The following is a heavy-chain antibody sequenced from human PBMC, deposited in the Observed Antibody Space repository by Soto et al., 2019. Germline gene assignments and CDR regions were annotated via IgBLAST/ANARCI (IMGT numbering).Heavy chain of an antibody. Sequence: QLQLQESGPGLVKPSETLSLTCTVSGGSISSSSYYWGWIRQPPGKGLEWIGSIYYSGSTYYNPSLKSRVTISVDTSKNQFSLKLSSVTAADTAVYYCARHWDTIFGPFDYWGQGTLVTVSS. CDR3: ARHWDTIFGPFDY. CDR2: IYYSGST. V-gene: IGHV4-39*01. D-gene: IGHD3-3*01. J-gene: IGHJ4*02. CDR1: GGSISSSSYY.